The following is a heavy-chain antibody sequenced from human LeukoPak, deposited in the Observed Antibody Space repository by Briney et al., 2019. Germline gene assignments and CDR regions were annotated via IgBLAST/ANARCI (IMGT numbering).Heavy chain of an antibody. CDR1: GYTFTSYY. J-gene: IGHJ4*02. CDR2: INPSGGST. CDR3: ARSSITMVRGVTSPPAY. Sequence: ASVKVSCKASGYTFTSYYMHWVRQAPGQGLEWMGIINPSGGSTSYAQKSQGRVTMTRDTSTSTVYMELSSLRSEDTAVYYCARSSITMVRGVTSPPAYWGQGTLVTVSS. V-gene: IGHV1-46*01. D-gene: IGHD3-10*01.